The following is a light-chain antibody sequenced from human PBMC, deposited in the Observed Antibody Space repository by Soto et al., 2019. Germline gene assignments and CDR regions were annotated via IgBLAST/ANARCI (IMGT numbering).Light chain of an antibody. V-gene: IGKV1-5*01. CDR2: DAS. CDR1: QSISSW. CDR3: QQYNSYPWK. J-gene: IGKJ1*01. Sequence: DIQMTQSPSTLCASVGDRVTITCRASQSISSWLAWYQQKPGKAPKLLIYDASSLESGVPSRFSGSGSGTEFTLTISSLQPDDFATYYCQQYNSYPWKCGQGTKVDIK.